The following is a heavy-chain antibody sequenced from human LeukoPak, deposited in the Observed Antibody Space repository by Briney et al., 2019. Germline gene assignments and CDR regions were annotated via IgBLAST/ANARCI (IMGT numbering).Heavy chain of an antibody. Sequence: ASVKASCKASGYTFTSYGISWVRQAPGQGLEGMGWISAYSGNTNYAQKHQGRVTMTTDTSTSTAYMELRSLRSDDTAVYYCARPVSSGWRNWFDPWGQGTLVTVSS. CDR2: ISAYSGNT. CDR3: ARPVSSGWRNWFDP. D-gene: IGHD6-19*01. J-gene: IGHJ5*02. CDR1: GYTFTSYG. V-gene: IGHV1-18*01.